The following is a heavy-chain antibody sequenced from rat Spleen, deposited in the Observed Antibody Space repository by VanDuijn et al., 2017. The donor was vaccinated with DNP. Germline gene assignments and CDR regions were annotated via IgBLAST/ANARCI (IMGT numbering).Heavy chain of an antibody. CDR1: RLTFSNYD. CDR3: TTFEGTNA. CDR2: ISTSGGRT. Sequence: EVQLVESGGGLVQPGRSLNLSCAASRLTFSNYDMAWVRQTPTKGLDWVASISTSGGRTYHRDSVKGRFTVSRDNARGTLYLQMDSLRSDDTATYYCTTFEGTNAWGQGTSVTVSS. J-gene: IGHJ4*01. D-gene: IGHD1-11*01. V-gene: IGHV5-27*01.